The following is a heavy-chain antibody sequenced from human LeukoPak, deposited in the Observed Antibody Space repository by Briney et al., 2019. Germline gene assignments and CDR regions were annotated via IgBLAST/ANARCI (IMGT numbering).Heavy chain of an antibody. CDR2: IRYDGSNK. J-gene: IGHJ4*02. Sequence: GGSLRLSCAASGFSFSSYGMHWVRQAPGKGLEWVAFIRYDGSNKYYADSVKGRFTISRDNAKNTLYLQMNSLRAEDTAVYYCARDSGSGSYSGYWGLGTLVTVSS. V-gene: IGHV3-30*02. D-gene: IGHD3-10*01. CDR1: GFSFSSYG. CDR3: ARDSGSGSYSGY.